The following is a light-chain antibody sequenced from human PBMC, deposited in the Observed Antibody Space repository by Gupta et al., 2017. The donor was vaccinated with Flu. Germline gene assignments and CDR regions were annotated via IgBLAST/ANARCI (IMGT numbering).Light chain of an antibody. V-gene: IGKV1-9*01. J-gene: IGKJ4*01. CDR2: GAS. CDR3: QQLNSFPALT. CDR1: QGISTY. Sequence: SFLSASVGDRVTITCRASQGISTYLAWYQQQPGRAPKLLIYGASSLQSGVPSRFSGSGSVTEFTLTISSRQPEDFATYYCQQLNSFPALTFGGGTKVEIK.